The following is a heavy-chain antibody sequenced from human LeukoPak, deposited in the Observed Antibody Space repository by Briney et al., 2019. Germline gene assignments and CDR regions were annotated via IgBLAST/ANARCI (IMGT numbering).Heavy chain of an antibody. V-gene: IGHV4-39*07. D-gene: IGHD4-23*01. CDR1: DGSISSSSYY. CDR3: ARDDPTTVVTDHFDY. J-gene: IGHJ4*02. CDR2: IYYSGST. Sequence: SETLSLTCTVSDGSISSSSYYWGWIRQPPGKGLEWIGSIYYSGSTYYNPSLKSRVTISVDTSKNQFSLKLSSVTAADTAVYYCARDDPTTVVTDHFDYWGQGTLVTVSS.